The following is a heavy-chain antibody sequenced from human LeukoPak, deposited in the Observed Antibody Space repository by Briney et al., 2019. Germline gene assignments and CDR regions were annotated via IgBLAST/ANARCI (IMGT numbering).Heavy chain of an antibody. Sequence: GGSLRLSCAASGFTFSSYDMSWVRQAPGKGLEWVSAISGSGGSTYYADSVKGRFTISRDNSKNTLYLQMNSLRAEDTAVYYCAKDPELLWFGELSNGYFDYWGQGTLVTVSS. V-gene: IGHV3-23*01. CDR1: GFTFSSYD. D-gene: IGHD3-10*01. CDR3: AKDPELLWFGELSNGYFDY. CDR2: ISGSGGST. J-gene: IGHJ4*02.